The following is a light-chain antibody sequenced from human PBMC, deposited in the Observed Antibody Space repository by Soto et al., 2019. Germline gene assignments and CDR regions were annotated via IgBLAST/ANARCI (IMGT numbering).Light chain of an antibody. Sequence: EIVLTQSPVTLSLSPGEGATLSCRASQSINTYLAWYQQKPGQAPRLLIYGAFNRPTGIPARFSGSGSGTEFTLTISSLQSEDFAVYYCQQYNTWPTFGQGTRLEIK. CDR2: GAF. J-gene: IGKJ5*01. CDR1: QSINTY. CDR3: QQYNTWPT. V-gene: IGKV3D-15*01.